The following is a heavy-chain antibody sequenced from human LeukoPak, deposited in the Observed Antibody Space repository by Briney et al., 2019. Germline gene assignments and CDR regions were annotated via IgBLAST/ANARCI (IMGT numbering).Heavy chain of an antibody. CDR3: ARDEVVPAAIWGDYYYYGMDV. J-gene: IGHJ6*02. V-gene: IGHV4-34*01. Sequence: PSETLSLTCAVYGGSFSGYYWSWIRQPPGKGLEWIGEINHSGSTNYNPSLKSRVTISVDTSKNQFSLKLSSVTAADTAVYYCARDEVVPAAIWGDYYYYGMDVWGQGTTVTVSS. D-gene: IGHD2-2*02. CDR1: GGSFSGYY. CDR2: INHSGST.